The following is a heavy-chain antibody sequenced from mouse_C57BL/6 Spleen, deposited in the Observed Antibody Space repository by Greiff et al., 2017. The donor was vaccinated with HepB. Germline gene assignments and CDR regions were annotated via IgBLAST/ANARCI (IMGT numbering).Heavy chain of an antibody. CDR1: GFTFSDYG. Sequence: EVQLVESGGGLVQPGGSLKLSCAASGFTFSDYGMAWVRQAPRKGPEWVAFISNLAYSIYYADTVTGRFTISRENAKNTLYLEMSSLRSEDTAMYYCARAYDVYFDVWGTGTTVTVSS. J-gene: IGHJ1*03. V-gene: IGHV5-15*01. CDR3: ARAYDVYFDV. CDR2: ISNLAYSI. D-gene: IGHD2-3*01.